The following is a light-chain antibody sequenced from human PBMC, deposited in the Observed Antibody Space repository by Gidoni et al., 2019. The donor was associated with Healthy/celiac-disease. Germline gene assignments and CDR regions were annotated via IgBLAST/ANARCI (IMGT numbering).Light chain of an antibody. CDR3: MQALQTPIT. J-gene: IGKJ5*01. V-gene: IGKV2-28*01. CDR1: HSLLHSNGYTY. CDR2: LGS. Sequence: DIVMTQSPLCLPVTPGEPASISSRSSHSLLHSNGYTYLDWYLQKPGQSPQLLIYLGSNRASGVPDRFSGSGSGTDFTLKISRVEAEDVGVYYCMQALQTPITFGQGTRLEIK.